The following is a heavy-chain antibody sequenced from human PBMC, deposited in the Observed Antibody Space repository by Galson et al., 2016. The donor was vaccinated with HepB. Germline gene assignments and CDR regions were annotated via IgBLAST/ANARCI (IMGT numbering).Heavy chain of an antibody. D-gene: IGHD5-18*01. V-gene: IGHV3-9*01. Sequence: SLRLSCAASGFTFDDYAMHWVRQVPGKGLEWVSGISWSGGSTGYADSVKGRFTISRDNAKNSVYLQMNGLRTEDTAFYYCAKDVGTGGYAPGYYYGVDVWGQGTTVTVSS. CDR2: ISWSGGST. CDR1: GFTFDDYA. CDR3: AKDVGTGGYAPGYYYGVDV. J-gene: IGHJ6*02.